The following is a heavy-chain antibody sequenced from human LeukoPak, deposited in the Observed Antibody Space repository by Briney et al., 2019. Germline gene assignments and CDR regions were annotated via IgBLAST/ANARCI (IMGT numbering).Heavy chain of an antibody. V-gene: IGHV1-69*13. CDR3: ARVVITMIVGGSGFDP. D-gene: IGHD3-22*01. J-gene: IGHJ5*02. CDR2: IIPIFGTA. CDR1: GGTFSSYA. Sequence: SVKVSCKASGGTFSSYAISWVRQAPGQGLEWMGGIIPIFGTANYAQKFQGRVTITADESTSTAYMELSSLRSEDTAVYYCARVVITMIVGGSGFDPWGQGTLVTVSS.